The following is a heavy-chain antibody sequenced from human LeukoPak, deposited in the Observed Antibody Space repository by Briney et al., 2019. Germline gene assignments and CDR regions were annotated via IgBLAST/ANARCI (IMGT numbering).Heavy chain of an antibody. Sequence: GGSLRLSCAASGFTFSSYSMNWVRQAPGKGLEWVSSISSSSSYIYYADSVKGRFTISRDNAKNSLFLQMNSLRAEDTAVYYCTRGSEVVPAADNWFDPWGQGTLVTVSS. CDR1: GFTFSSYS. D-gene: IGHD2-2*01. CDR3: TRGSEVVPAADNWFDP. V-gene: IGHV3-21*01. J-gene: IGHJ5*02. CDR2: ISSSSSYI.